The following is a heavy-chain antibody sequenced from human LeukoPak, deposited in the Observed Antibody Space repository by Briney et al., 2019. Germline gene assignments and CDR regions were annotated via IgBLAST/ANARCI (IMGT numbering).Heavy chain of an antibody. CDR3: AKDLSGDAKLFDY. V-gene: IGHV3-9*01. CDR1: GFTFDDYT. Sequence: GGSLRLSCAASGFTFDDYTMYWVRQAPGKGLEWVSGISRNSGSIGYADSVKGRFTISRDNAKNSLYLQMNSLRTEDTALYYCAKDLSGDAKLFDYWGQETLVTVSS. J-gene: IGHJ4*02. CDR2: ISRNSGSI. D-gene: IGHD2-21*02.